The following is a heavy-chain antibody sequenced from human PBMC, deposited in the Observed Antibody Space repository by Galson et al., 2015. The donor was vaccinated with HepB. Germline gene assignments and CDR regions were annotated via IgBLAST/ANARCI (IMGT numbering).Heavy chain of an antibody. V-gene: IGHV3-7*01. J-gene: IGHJ4*02. CDR2: IKQDGSEK. Sequence: SLRLSCAASGFTFSSYWMSWVRQAPGKGLEWVANIKQDGSEKYYVDSVKGRFTISRDNAKNSLYLQMNSLRAEDTAVYYCARVFPYCSSTSCPAFDYWGQGTLVTVSS. CDR3: ARVFPYCSSTSCPAFDY. CDR1: GFTFSSYW. D-gene: IGHD2-2*01.